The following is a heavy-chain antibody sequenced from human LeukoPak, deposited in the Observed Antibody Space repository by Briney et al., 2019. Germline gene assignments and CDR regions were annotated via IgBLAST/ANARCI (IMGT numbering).Heavy chain of an antibody. D-gene: IGHD6-13*01. V-gene: IGHV3-48*01. CDR1: GFTFSYYS. CDR3: AKDKRGIAAAGTGYYFDY. CDR2: ISSSSGGTI. Sequence: GGSLRLSCAASGFTFSYYSMNWVRQAPGKGLEWVAYISSSSGGTIYYADSVKGRFTISRDNSKNTLYLQMNSLRAEDTAVYYCAKDKRGIAAAGTGYYFDYWGQGTLVTVSS. J-gene: IGHJ4*02.